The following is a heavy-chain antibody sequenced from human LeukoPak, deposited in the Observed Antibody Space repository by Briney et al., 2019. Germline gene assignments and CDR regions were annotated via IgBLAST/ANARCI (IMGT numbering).Heavy chain of an antibody. D-gene: IGHD4-17*01. V-gene: IGHV4-61*02. CDR2: IYTSGST. CDR1: GGSISSGSYY. J-gene: IGHJ4*02. Sequence: PSETLSLTCTVSGGSISSGSYYWSWIRQPAGKGLEWIGRIYTSGSTNYNPSLKSRVTISVDTSKNQFSLKLSSVTAADTAVYYCAREDYGDFSNAQSFDYWGQGTLVTVSS. CDR3: AREDYGDFSNAQSFDY.